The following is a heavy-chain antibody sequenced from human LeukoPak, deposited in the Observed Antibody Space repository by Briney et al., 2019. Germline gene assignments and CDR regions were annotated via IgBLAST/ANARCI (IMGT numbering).Heavy chain of an antibody. CDR1: GGSISSYY. J-gene: IGHJ4*02. CDR3: AREGNDYGGNSIDY. D-gene: IGHD4-23*01. CDR2: IYYSGST. Sequence: SETLSLTCTVSGGSISSYYWSWIRQPPGKGLEWIGYIYYSGSTNYNPSLKSRVTISVDRSKNQFSLKMSSVTAADTAVYYCAREGNDYGGNSIDYWGQGTLVTVSS. V-gene: IGHV4-59*01.